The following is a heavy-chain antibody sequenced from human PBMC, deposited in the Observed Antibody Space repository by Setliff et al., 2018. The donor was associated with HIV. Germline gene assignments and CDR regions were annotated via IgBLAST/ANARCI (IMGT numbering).Heavy chain of an antibody. CDR3: ARDPHYFDTSGHYSWFYFDY. CDR2: ISSSGST. D-gene: IGHD3-22*01. J-gene: IGHJ4*02. CDR1: GGSMTSSNYY. V-gene: IGHV4-39*07. Sequence: SETLSLTCTVSGGSMTSSNYYWGWIRQSPGRGLEWIGSISSSGSTTYHPSLRSRVTVSAATSKNQFSLKLTSVTAADTAVYFCARDPHYFDTSGHYSWFYFDYWGLGTLVTVSS.